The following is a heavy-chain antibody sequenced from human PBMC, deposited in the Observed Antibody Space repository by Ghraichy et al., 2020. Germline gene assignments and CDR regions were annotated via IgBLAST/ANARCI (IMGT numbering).Heavy chain of an antibody. CDR3: ATHGGVGYCSGGSCEGAFDI. J-gene: IGHJ3*02. D-gene: IGHD2-15*01. Sequence: GGSLRLSCAASGFTFDDYAMHWVRQAPGKGLEWVSLISWDGGSTYYADSVKGRFTISRDNSKNSLYLQMNSLRAEDTALYYCATHGGVGYCSGGSCEGAFDIWGQGTMVTVSS. CDR1: GFTFDDYA. CDR2: ISWDGGST. V-gene: IGHV3-43D*03.